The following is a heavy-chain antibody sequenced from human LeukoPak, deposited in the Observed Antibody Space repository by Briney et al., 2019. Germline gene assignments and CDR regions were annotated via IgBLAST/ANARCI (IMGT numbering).Heavy chain of an antibody. J-gene: IGHJ4*02. V-gene: IGHV3-53*01. CDR1: GFTVSNNF. Sequence: GGSLRLSCAASGFTVSNNFMSWVRQTPEKGLEWVSVIYSDGSTYYADSVKGRFTISRDSSKNTLYLQMNSLRDEDTAVYYCAKWGDYDVLTGYYVSDYWGQGTLVTVSS. D-gene: IGHD3-9*01. CDR2: IYSDGST. CDR3: AKWGDYDVLTGYYVSDY.